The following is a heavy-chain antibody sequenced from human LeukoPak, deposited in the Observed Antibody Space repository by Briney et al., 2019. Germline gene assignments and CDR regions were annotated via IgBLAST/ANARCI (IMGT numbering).Heavy chain of an antibody. CDR2: INEDGSTT. Sequence: PGGSLRLSCAASGFSFSRYWMHWVRHSPGKGLVWVSRINEDGSTTTYADSVKGRFTISRDNAKNSLYLQMNSLRDEDTAVYYCARDLSATYYFDFWGQGTPVTVSS. V-gene: IGHV3-74*03. D-gene: IGHD6-25*01. CDR1: GFSFSRYW. J-gene: IGHJ4*02. CDR3: ARDLSATYYFDF.